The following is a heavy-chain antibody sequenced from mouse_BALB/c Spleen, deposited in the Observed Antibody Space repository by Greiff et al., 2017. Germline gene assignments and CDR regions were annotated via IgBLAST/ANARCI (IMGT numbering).Heavy chain of an antibody. CDR1: GYTFTSYW. Sequence: QVHVKQPGAELVKPGASVKLSCKASGYTFTSYWMHWVKQRPGQGLEWIGEINPSNGRTNYNEKFKSKATLTVDKSSSTAYMQLSSLTSEDSAVYYCARSHFDYWGQGTTLTVSS. J-gene: IGHJ2*01. CDR3: ARSHFDY. CDR2: INPSNGRT. V-gene: IGHV1S81*02.